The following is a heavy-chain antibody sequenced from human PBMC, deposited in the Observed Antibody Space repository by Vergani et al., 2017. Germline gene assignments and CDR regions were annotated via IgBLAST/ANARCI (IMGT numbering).Heavy chain of an antibody. D-gene: IGHD3-22*01. V-gene: IGHV3-21*01. J-gene: IGHJ4*02. Sequence: EVQLVESGGGLVKPGGSLRLSCAASGFTFSSYSMNWVRQAPGKGLEWVSSISSSSTYMYYADSVRGRFTISRDNAKNSLFLQMHSLRAEDTAVYYCASYRKTRGYYDSSGYYSLDYWGQGTLVTVSS. CDR1: GFTFSSYS. CDR3: ASYRKTRGYYDSSGYYSLDY. CDR2: ISSSSTYM.